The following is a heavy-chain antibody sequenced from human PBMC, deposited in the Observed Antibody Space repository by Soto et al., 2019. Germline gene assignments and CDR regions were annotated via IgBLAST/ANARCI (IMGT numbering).Heavy chain of an antibody. Sequence: GGSLRLSCAASGFTFSSYSMNWVRQAPGKGLEWVSFISSSGSYIYYADSVKGRFTISRDNSKKSLFLQMNSLRADDTAVYYCAKRTVGRNSFDYWGQGILVTVSS. CDR3: AKRTVGRNSFDY. D-gene: IGHD2-8*02. J-gene: IGHJ4*02. CDR1: GFTFSSYS. V-gene: IGHV3-21*04. CDR2: ISSSGSYI.